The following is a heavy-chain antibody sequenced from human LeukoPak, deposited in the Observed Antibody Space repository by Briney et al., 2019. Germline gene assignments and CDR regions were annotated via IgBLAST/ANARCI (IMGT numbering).Heavy chain of an antibody. D-gene: IGHD2-8*01. J-gene: IGHJ3*01. V-gene: IGHV3-23*01. CDR2: ISGSGGSS. CDR3: AKDRGGCANGVCYTLGAFDV. CDR1: GFTFSTYT. Sequence: GGSLRLSCAASGFTFSTYTMSWVRQARGKGLEWVSAISGSGGSSYYADSVKGRFTISRDNSKNTLYLQMNSLRAEDTAIYYCAKDRGGCANGVCYTLGAFDVWGHGTMVTVSS.